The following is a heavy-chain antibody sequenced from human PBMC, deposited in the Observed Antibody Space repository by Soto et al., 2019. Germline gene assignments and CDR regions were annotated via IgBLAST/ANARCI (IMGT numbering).Heavy chain of an antibody. CDR2: IYYSGST. D-gene: IGHD2-2*01. V-gene: IGHV4-31*03. CDR3: ASIVVPAAPFDY. J-gene: IGHJ4*02. Sequence: QVQLQESGPGLVKPSQTLSLTCTVSGDSISSGGYYWTWIRQHPGKGLEWIGYIYYSGSTYYNPSRKSRVTISINTSKTQSSLTLTSVTAADTAVYYCASIVVPAAPFDYWGQGTLVTVSS. CDR1: GDSISSGGYY.